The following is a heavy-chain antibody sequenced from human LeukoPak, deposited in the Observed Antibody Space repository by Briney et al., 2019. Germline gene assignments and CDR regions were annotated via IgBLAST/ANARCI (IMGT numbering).Heavy chain of an antibody. V-gene: IGHV4-34*01. CDR2: INHSGST. J-gene: IGHJ4*02. CDR3: ARGLTGTGNY. Sequence: SETLSLTCTVSGGSFSGYYCTWIRQPPGKGLEWIGEINHSGSTNYNPSLKSRVTISVDTSKNQFSLKLSSVTAADTAVYYCARGLTGTGNYWGQGTLVTVSS. CDR1: GGSFSGYY. D-gene: IGHD1-20*01.